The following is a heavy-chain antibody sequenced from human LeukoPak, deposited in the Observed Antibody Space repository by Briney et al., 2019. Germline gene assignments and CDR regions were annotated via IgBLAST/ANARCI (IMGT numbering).Heavy chain of an antibody. Sequence: PGGSLRLSCAASGFTFSSYSMNWVRQAPGKGLEWVSYISSSSSTIYYADSVKGRFTISRDNAKNSLYLQMNSLRAEDTAVYYCASPGPYYYDSSGYTIFDYWGQGTLVTVSS. J-gene: IGHJ4*02. D-gene: IGHD3-22*01. V-gene: IGHV3-48*01. CDR3: ASPGPYYYDSSGYTIFDY. CDR1: GFTFSSYS. CDR2: ISSSSSTI.